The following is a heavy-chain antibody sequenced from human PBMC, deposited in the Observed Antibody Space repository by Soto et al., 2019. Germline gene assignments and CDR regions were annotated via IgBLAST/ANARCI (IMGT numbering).Heavy chain of an antibody. CDR2: TYYRSKWYN. V-gene: IGHV6-1*01. CDR3: ARDSSSWFFNWFDP. D-gene: IGHD6-13*01. J-gene: IGHJ5*02. Sequence: SQTLSLTCAISGDSVSSNRAAWNWIRQSPSRGIEWLGRTYYRSKWYNDYAVSVKSRITINPDTSKNQFSLQLNSVTPEDTAVYYCARDSSSWFFNWFDPWGQGTLVTVSS. CDR1: GDSVSSNRAA.